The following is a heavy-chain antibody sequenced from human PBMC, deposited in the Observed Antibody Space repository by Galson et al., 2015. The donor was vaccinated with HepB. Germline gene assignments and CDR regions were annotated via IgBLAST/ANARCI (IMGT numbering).Heavy chain of an antibody. Sequence: SLRLSCAASGLTFSSYAMSWVRQSPGKGLEWVSVISASGGITYYADSVKGRFTISRDISENRLYLEMNSLRAEDTAVYYCAKTEGIVVIPGETPEDSYFDDWGQGTLVTVSS. CDR2: ISASGGIT. V-gene: IGHV3-23*01. CDR1: GLTFSSYA. J-gene: IGHJ4*02. CDR3: AKTEGIVVIPGETPEDSYFDD. D-gene: IGHD2-15*01.